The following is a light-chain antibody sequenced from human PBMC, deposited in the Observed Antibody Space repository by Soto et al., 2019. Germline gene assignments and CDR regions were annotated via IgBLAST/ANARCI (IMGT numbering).Light chain of an antibody. CDR1: QSVLYSSNNKNY. J-gene: IGKJ4*01. Sequence: IVMTQSPDSLAVSLGERATINCKSSQSVLYSSNNKNYLAWYQQKPGQPPKLLIYWASIRESGVPDRFSGSGSGTDFTLTISSLQAEDVAVYYCQQYYSIPLTFGGGTKVEIK. CDR2: WAS. V-gene: IGKV4-1*01. CDR3: QQYYSIPLT.